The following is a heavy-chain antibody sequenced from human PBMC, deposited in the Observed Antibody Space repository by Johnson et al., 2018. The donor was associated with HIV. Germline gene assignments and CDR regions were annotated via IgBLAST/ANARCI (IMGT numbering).Heavy chain of an antibody. J-gene: IGHJ3*01. V-gene: IGHV3-30*04. D-gene: IGHD2-21*01. CDR3: ARRMVVGYHALDF. CDR2: ISYDGSNK. CDR1: GFTFSSYA. Sequence: QVQLVESGGGVVQPGRSLRLSCAASGFTFSSYAMHWVRQAPGKGLEWVAVISYDGSNKYYADSVTGRFTISRDNSKNTLYLQMNSLRVEDTAIYYCARRMVVGYHALDFWGQGTVVSVPS.